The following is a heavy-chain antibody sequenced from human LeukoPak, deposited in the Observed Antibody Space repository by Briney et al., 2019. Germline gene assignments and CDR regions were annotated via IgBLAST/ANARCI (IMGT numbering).Heavy chain of an antibody. D-gene: IGHD3-22*01. V-gene: IGHV3-43*01. CDR3: AKDLTYESSGSVIDN. CDR1: GFIFEDYT. Sequence: GGSLRLSCAASGFIFEDYTMHWVRQVPGKTLEWVSLVNWHGTTYYADSLKGRFTISRDNSKNSLYLQMDSLRTEDTAFYYCAKDLTYESSGSVIDNWGRGTVDTVSS. J-gene: IGHJ4*02. CDR2: VNWHGTT.